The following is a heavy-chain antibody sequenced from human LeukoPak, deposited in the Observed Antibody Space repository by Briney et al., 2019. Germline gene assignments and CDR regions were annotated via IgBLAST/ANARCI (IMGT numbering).Heavy chain of an antibody. Sequence: KTSETLSLTCAGYGGSFSGYYWSWIRQPPGKGLEWIGEINHSGSTNYNPSLKSRVTISVDTSKSQFSLKLSSVTAADTAVYYCARGSDYGDYVAAFDVWGQGTMVTVSS. D-gene: IGHD4-17*01. V-gene: IGHV4-34*01. J-gene: IGHJ3*01. CDR3: ARGSDYGDYVAAFDV. CDR2: INHSGST. CDR1: GGSFSGYY.